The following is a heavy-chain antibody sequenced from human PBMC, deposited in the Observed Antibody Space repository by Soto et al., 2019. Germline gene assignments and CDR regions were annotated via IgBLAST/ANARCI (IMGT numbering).Heavy chain of an antibody. J-gene: IGHJ4*01. D-gene: IGHD4-17*01. CDR1: GFSLSTYHMG. CDR2: LYWDDDK. V-gene: IGHV2-5*02. CDR3: AHAGDYDLLTFDH. Sequence: QITLKESGPTLVRPAQTLTLTCDFSGFSLSTYHMGVAWILQPPGKALEWLALLYWDDDKRYSPSLKDRLAISKDTSKNQVVLTITNIDPGDSATYFCAHAGDYDLLTFDHWGPGTLVTVSS.